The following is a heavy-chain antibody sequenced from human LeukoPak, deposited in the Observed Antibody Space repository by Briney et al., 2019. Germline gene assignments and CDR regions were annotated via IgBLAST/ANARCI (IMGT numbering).Heavy chain of an antibody. V-gene: IGHV3-9*03. CDR2: ISWNSGSI. Sequence: GRSLRLSCAAFGFTFVDYAMHWVRQAPGKGLEWVSGISWNSGSIGYADSVKGRFTISRDNAKNSLYLQMNSLRAEDMALYYCAKTSGSYLSSEAFDYWGQGTLVTVSS. CDR1: GFTFVDYA. J-gene: IGHJ4*02. D-gene: IGHD1-26*01. CDR3: AKTSGSYLSSEAFDY.